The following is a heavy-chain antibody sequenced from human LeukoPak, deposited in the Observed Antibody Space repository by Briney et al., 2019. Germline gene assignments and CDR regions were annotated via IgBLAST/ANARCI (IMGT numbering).Heavy chain of an antibody. CDR3: AKDRGGSGSYSAFDI. J-gene: IGHJ3*02. CDR1: GFTFSSYG. CDR2: ISYDGSNK. V-gene: IGHV3-30*18. Sequence: GGSLRLSCAASGFTFSSYGMHWVRQAPGKGLEWVAVISYDGSNKYYADSVKGRFTISRDNSKNTLYLQMNSLRAEDTAAYYCAKDRGGSGSYSAFDIWGQGTMVTVSS. D-gene: IGHD3-10*01.